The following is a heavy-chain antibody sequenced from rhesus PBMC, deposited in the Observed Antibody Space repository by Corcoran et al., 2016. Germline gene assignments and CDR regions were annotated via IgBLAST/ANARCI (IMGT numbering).Heavy chain of an antibody. CDR2: SSYTGKTL. V-gene: IGHV3-136*01. J-gene: IGHJ4*01. Sequence: EVQLVESGGGLVQPGGSLRLSCAASGFTFSSYDMSWVRQAPGKGLEGVSYSSYTGKTLSYADSVKGRFTISRDNAKNSLSLQMSSLRAEDTAVYYCTRRKAGTFSFDYWGQGVLVTVSS. D-gene: IGHD1-14*01. CDR1: GFTFSSYD. CDR3: TRRKAGTFSFDY.